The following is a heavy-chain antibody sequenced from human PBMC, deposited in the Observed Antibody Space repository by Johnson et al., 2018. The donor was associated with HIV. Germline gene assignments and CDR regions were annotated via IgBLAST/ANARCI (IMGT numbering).Heavy chain of an antibody. CDR2: INWNGGST. CDR3: ATSMGATALAFDI. CDR1: GFTVRSNY. D-gene: IGHD1-26*01. V-gene: IGHV3-20*04. Sequence: VQLVESGGGLVQPGGSLRLSCAASGFTVRSNYMSWVRQAPGKGLEWVSSINWNGGSTGYADSVKGRFTISRDNAKNSLYLQMNSLRAEDTAVYYCATSMGATALAFDIWGQGTMVTVSS. J-gene: IGHJ3*02.